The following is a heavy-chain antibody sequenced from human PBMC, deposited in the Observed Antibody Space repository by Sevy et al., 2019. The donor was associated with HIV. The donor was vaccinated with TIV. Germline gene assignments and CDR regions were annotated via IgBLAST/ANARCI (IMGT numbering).Heavy chain of an antibody. Sequence: GGSLRLSCAASGFTFSSYSMNWVRQAPGKGLEWVSSISSSSSYIYYADSVKGRFTISRDNAKNSLYLQMNSLRAEDTAVYYCARSRSVRGWYSESLWGQGTLVTVSS. CDR2: ISSSSSYI. D-gene: IGHD6-19*01. J-gene: IGHJ4*02. CDR3: ARSRSVRGWYSESL. V-gene: IGHV3-21*01. CDR1: GFTFSSYS.